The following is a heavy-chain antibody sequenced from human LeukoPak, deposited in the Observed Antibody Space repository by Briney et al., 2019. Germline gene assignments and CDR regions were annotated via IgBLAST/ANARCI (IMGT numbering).Heavy chain of an antibody. CDR2: INCNGGST. CDR3: ARDGSARVFDY. J-gene: IGHJ4*02. Sequence: PWGTLRLSCAASGFTFDDFGMSWVRQGPGKGLEWVSGINCNGGSTAYADSVKGRFTISRANAKNSLYLQRNRLMAEVTDCYYCARDGSARVFDYWGQGTLVSVSS. CDR1: GFTFDDFG. D-gene: IGHD6-25*01. V-gene: IGHV3-20*04.